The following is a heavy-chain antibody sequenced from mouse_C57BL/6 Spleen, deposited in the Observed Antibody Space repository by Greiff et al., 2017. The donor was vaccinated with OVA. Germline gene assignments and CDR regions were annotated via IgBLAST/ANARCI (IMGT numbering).Heavy chain of an antibody. CDR2: IDPSDSYT. Sequence: QVQLQQPGAELVKPGASVKMSCKASGYTFTSYWITWVKQRPGQGLEWIGEIDPSDSYTNYNQKFKGKSTLTVDKSSSTAYMQLSSLTSEDSAVYYCARRLPHYYAMDYWGQGTSVTVSS. J-gene: IGHJ4*01. D-gene: IGHD2-2*01. V-gene: IGHV1-69*01. CDR1: GYTFTSYW. CDR3: ARRLPHYYAMDY.